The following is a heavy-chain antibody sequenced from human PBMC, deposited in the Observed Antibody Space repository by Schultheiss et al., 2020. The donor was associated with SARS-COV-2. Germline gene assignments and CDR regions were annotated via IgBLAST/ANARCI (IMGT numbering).Heavy chain of an antibody. CDR2: INPSGGST. D-gene: IGHD6-19*01. V-gene: IGHV1-46*01. Sequence: ASVKVSCKASGYTFTGYYMHWVRQAPGQGLEWMGIINPSGGSTSYAQKFQGRVTMTRDTSTSTVYMELSRLRSDDTAVYYCARDPLYSSGWAPWYYYGMDVWGQGTTVTVSS. CDR1: GYTFTGYY. CDR3: ARDPLYSSGWAPWYYYGMDV. J-gene: IGHJ6*02.